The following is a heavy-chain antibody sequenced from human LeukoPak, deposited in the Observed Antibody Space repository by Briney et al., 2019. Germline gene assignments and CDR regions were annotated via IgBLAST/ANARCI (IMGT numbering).Heavy chain of an antibody. CDR2: IYSGGST. J-gene: IGHJ3*02. V-gene: IGHV3-66*01. Sequence: GGSLRLSCAASGFTVSSNYMSWVRQAPGKGLEWVSVIYSGGSTYYADSVKGRFTISRDNSKNTLYLQMNSLRAEDTAVYYCARVLRDLIVGVPRGDAFDIWGQGTMVTVSS. CDR1: GFTVSSNY. D-gene: IGHD1-26*01. CDR3: ARVLRDLIVGVPRGDAFDI.